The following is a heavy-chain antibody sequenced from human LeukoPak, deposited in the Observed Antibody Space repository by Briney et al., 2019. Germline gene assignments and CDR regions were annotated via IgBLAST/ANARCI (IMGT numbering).Heavy chain of an antibody. Sequence: SETLSLTCTVSGGSLSGVDYYWSWIRQPPGKGLEWIGYIYYSGRTYYNPSLKSRVIISVDTSKNQFSLKLRSLSAADTAVYYCARDSYCNSSSCYSRGNYYYYGMDVWGQGTTVTVSS. CDR3: ARDSYCNSSSCYSRGNYYYYGMDV. CDR2: IYYSGRT. CDR1: GGSLSGVDYY. J-gene: IGHJ6*02. D-gene: IGHD2-2*01. V-gene: IGHV4-30-4*01.